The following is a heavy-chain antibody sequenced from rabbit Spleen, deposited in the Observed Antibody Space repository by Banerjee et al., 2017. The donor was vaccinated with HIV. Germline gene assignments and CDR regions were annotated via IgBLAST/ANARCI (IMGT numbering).Heavy chain of an antibody. D-gene: IGHD4-2*01. CDR1: GFSFSSDYH. CDR3: ARSDAGSRWGLNL. V-gene: IGHV1S40*01. J-gene: IGHJ4*01. Sequence: QQLVESGGGLVKPGASLTLTCTASGFSFSSDYHMCWVRQAPGKGLEWIACIYTGSSGSTYYASWAKGRFTISKTSSTTVTLQMTSLTAADTATYFCARSDAGSRWGLNLWGPGTLVTVS. CDR2: IYTGSSGST.